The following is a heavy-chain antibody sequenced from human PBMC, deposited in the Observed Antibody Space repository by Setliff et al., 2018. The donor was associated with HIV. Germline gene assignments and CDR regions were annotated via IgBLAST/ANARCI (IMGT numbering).Heavy chain of an antibody. D-gene: IGHD6-19*01. CDR2: IWYGGSDK. Sequence: PGGSLRLSCAASGFTFSNYGMHWVRQAPGKGLEWVAVIWYGGSDKYYADSVKGRFTISRDNSKNTLYLQMNSLRAEDTAVYYCAKYRRGSGYSSGWYDFDYWGQGTLVTVSS. CDR1: GFTFSNYG. V-gene: IGHV3-30*02. J-gene: IGHJ4*02. CDR3: AKYRRGSGYSSGWYDFDY.